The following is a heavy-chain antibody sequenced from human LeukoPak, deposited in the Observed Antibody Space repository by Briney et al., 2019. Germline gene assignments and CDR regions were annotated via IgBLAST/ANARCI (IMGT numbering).Heavy chain of an antibody. V-gene: IGHV3-66*01. CDR1: GFTLSSNY. Sequence: GGSLRLSCGASGFTLSSNYISWVRQAPGEGVGGGSVIYSGGSTYYADSVKGRFTISRDNSKNTLYLQMNSLRAEDTAVYYCAMQVAVAGTPPYDYWGQGTLVTVSS. J-gene: IGHJ4*02. CDR2: IYSGGST. D-gene: IGHD6-19*01. CDR3: AMQVAVAGTPPYDY.